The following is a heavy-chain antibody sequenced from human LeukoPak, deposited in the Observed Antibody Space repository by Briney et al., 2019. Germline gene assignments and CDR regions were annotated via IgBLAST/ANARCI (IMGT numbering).Heavy chain of an antibody. D-gene: IGHD3-3*01. CDR2: IIPLFGTA. Sequence: SVKVSCKASGGTFSNYAISWVRQAPGQGLEWMGGIIPLFGTANYAQRFQGRVTITADESTSTAYMALSGLRSEDTAIYYCARARIPFAVVIPWDYWGQGTLVTVSS. J-gene: IGHJ4*02. CDR1: GGTFSNYA. V-gene: IGHV1-69*13. CDR3: ARARIPFAVVIPWDY.